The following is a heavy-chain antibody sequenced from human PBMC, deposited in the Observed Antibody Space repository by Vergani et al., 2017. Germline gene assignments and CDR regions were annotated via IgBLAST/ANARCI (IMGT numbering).Heavy chain of an antibody. CDR1: GYSISSGYY. J-gene: IGHJ4*02. V-gene: IGHV4-38-2*01. Sequence: QVQLQESGPGLVKPSEILSLTCAVSGYSISSGYYWGWIRQPPGKGLEWIGSIYHSGGTYYNPSLKSRVNISVDMSKNQFSLNLSSVTAADTAVYFCARRDGFTLVYWGQGILVTVSS. CDR2: IYHSGGT. CDR3: ARRDGFTLVY. D-gene: IGHD5-24*01.